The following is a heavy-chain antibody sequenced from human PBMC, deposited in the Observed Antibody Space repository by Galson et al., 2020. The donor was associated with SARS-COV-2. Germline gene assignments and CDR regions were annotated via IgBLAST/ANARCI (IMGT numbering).Heavy chain of an antibody. CDR1: GFTFNNYA. Sequence: GGSLRLSYAASGFTFNNYALHWVRQAPGKGLEWLAVISYEGSKKYYADSLRGRFTISRDSSTNTLYLQMSSLTAEDSAIYYCAKIKSVFWVGEGRGAIDSWGQGTRVTVTS. D-gene: IGHD3-10*01. J-gene: IGHJ4*02. CDR3: AKIKSVFWVGEGRGAIDS. CDR2: ISYEGSKK. V-gene: IGHV3-30*04.